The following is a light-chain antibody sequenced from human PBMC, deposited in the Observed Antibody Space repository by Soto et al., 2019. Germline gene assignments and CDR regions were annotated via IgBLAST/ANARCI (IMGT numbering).Light chain of an antibody. J-gene: IGKJ4*01. CDR3: QHRSNWPLT. Sequence: EIVLTQSPATLSLSPGERATLSCRASQSISSYLGWYQQKPGQAPRLLIYGASNRATGIPARFSGSGSGTDFTLTISSLEPEDFAVYYCQHRSNWPLTFGGGTKVEIK. V-gene: IGKV3-11*01. CDR2: GAS. CDR1: QSISSY.